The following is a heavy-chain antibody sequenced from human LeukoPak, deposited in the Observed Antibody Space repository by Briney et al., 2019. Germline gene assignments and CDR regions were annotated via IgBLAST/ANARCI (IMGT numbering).Heavy chain of an antibody. V-gene: IGHV4-59*11. J-gene: IGHJ3*02. CDR2: IYYSGST. D-gene: IGHD5-12*01. CDR1: GGSISSHY. CDR3: ARDPLDSGYSAAFDI. Sequence: PSETLSLTCTVSGGSISSHYWSWIRQPPGKGLEWIGYIYYSGSTNYNPSLKSRVTISVDTSKNQFSLKLSSVTAADTAVYYCARDPLDSGYSAAFDIWGQGTMVTVSS.